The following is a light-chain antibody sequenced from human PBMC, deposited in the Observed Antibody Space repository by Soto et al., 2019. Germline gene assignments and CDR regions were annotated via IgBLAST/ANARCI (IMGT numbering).Light chain of an antibody. CDR2: AAS. CDR3: QQSYSPHWT. V-gene: IGKV1-12*01. Sequence: DIQMTQSPSSLSASVGGRVTITCRASQNIRSWLAWYQQKPGKAPKLLIYAASNLQSGVPSRFSGSGSGTDFTLTISSLQPEDFATYYCQQSYSPHWTFGQGTKVDIK. J-gene: IGKJ1*01. CDR1: QNIRSW.